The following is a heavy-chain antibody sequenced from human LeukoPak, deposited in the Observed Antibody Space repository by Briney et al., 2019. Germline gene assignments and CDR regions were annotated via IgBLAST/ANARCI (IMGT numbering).Heavy chain of an antibody. CDR2: FYPGDSDT. J-gene: IGHJ4*02. V-gene: IGHV5-51*01. D-gene: IGHD4-17*01. CDR1: GYSFTTSW. CDR3: ARSSDYVFDY. Sequence: GESLKISCKASGYSFTTSWTGWVRQMPGKGLEWMGVFYPGDSDTIYSPSFQGQVTISADKSISTAYLQWSSLKASDTAMYYCARSSDYVFDYWGQGTLVTVSS.